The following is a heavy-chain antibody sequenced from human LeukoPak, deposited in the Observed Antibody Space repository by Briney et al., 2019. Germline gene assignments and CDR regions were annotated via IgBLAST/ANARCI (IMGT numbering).Heavy chain of an antibody. J-gene: IGHJ3*02. CDR2: FSTSGGSS. Sequence: PGGSLRLSCAASGFTFSSSAMSWVRQAPGKGLEWVSGFSTSGGSSYYADSVKGRFTMSRDNSKNTLYLQMNSLRAEDTALYYCAKPSSASGREAFAIWGQGTMVTVSP. D-gene: IGHD3-10*01. CDR3: AKPSSASGREAFAI. CDR1: GFTFSSSA. V-gene: IGHV3-23*01.